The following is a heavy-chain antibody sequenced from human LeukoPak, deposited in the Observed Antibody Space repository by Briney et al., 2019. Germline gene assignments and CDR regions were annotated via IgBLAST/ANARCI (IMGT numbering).Heavy chain of an antibody. CDR2: INHSGST. CDR1: GGSFSGYY. J-gene: IGHJ6*03. V-gene: IGHV4-34*01. D-gene: IGHD3-10*01. Sequence: SETLSLTCAVYGGSFSGYYWSWIRQPPGKGLEWIGEINHSGSTNYNPSLKSRVTISVDTSKNQFSLKLSSVTAADTAVYYCASPQRGGYYYYMDVWGKGTTVTISS. CDR3: ASPQRGGYYYYMDV.